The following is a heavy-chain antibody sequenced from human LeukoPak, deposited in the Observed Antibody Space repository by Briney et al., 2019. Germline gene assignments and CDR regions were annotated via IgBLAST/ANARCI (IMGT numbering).Heavy chain of an antibody. CDR3: AKVGPHRDGYTRGDAFDI. D-gene: IGHD5-24*01. Sequence: GGSLRLSCAASGFTFSSYAMSWVRQAPGKGLEWVSTISGSGGSTYYADSVKGRFTISRDNSKNTLYLQMNSLRAEDTAVYYCAKVGPHRDGYTRGDAFDIWGQGTMVTVSS. V-gene: IGHV3-23*01. CDR2: ISGSGGST. J-gene: IGHJ3*02. CDR1: GFTFSSYA.